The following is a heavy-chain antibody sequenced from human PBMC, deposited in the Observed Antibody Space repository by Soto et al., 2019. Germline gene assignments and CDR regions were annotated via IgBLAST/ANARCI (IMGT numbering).Heavy chain of an antibody. Sequence: PGGSLRLSCAASGFLFNTYAMHWVRQAPGKGLEWVAVISYDGGNIDYADSVKGRFTISRDNSKDMLYLQMNSLGAEDTAVYYCARDLNYWSLLIDHWGQGTLVTVSS. D-gene: IGHD2-8*02. J-gene: IGHJ4*02. CDR1: GFLFNTYA. CDR3: ARDLNYWSLLIDH. V-gene: IGHV3-30-3*01. CDR2: ISYDGGNI.